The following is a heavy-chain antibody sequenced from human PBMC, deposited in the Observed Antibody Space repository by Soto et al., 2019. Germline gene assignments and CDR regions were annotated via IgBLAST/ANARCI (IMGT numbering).Heavy chain of an antibody. CDR1: GFIFSSYW. Sequence: EVQLVESGGGLVQPGGSLRLSCAASGFIFSSYWMHWVRQAPGKGLVWVSRINNDGSDTTYADSVKGRFTVSRDNTRNTLYLEMKSLRAEDKAVYYCARDITVTPVYWGQGTLVTVSS. J-gene: IGHJ4*02. CDR3: ARDITVTPVY. D-gene: IGHD1-20*01. CDR2: INNDGSDT. V-gene: IGHV3-74*01.